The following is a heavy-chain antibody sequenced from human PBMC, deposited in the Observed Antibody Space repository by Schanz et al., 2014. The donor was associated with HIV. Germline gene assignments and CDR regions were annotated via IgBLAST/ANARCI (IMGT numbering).Heavy chain of an antibody. CDR2: ISYDGSNK. CDR3: AKVTPLRCLDY. D-gene: IGHD4-17*01. CDR1: GFTFSSYG. Sequence: VQLVESGGGLVQPGRSLRLSYAASGFTFSSYGMHWVRQAPGKGLEWVAVISYDGSNKYYADSVTGRFTISRDNSKNTLYLQMNSLRAEDTAVYYCAKVTPLRCLDYWGQGTLVTVSS. J-gene: IGHJ4*02. V-gene: IGHV3-30*18.